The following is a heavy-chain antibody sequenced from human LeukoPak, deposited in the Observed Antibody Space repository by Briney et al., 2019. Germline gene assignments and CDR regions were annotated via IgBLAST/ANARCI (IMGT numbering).Heavy chain of an antibody. J-gene: IGHJ4*02. CDR2: TYYSGST. CDR3: ARGRDFWSGYSFDY. Sequence: SETLSLTCTVSGGSISSYYWSWIRQPPGKGLEWIGYTYYSGSTNYNPSLKSRVTISVDTSKNQFSLKLSSVAAADTAVYYCARGRDFWSGYSFDYWGQGTLVTVSS. D-gene: IGHD3-3*01. CDR1: GGSISSYY. V-gene: IGHV4-59*08.